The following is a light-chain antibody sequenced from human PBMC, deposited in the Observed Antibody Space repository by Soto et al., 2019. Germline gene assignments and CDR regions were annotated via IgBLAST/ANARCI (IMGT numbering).Light chain of an antibody. CDR3: QKYNSAPLT. Sequence: DLQMTQSPSSLSASVGDRVTITCRASQGISNYLAWYQQKPGTVPKLLIYDASTLQSGVPSRFSGIGSGTDFTLTISSLQSEDVATYYCQKYNSAPLTFGGGTKVEIK. J-gene: IGKJ4*01. CDR2: DAS. V-gene: IGKV1-27*01. CDR1: QGISNY.